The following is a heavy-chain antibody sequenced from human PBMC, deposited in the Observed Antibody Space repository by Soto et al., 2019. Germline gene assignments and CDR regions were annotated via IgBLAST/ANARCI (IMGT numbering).Heavy chain of an antibody. CDR1: GGIFRSSA. Sequence: GASVKVSCMASGGIFRSSAISWVRQAPGQGLEWLGGINPIFGTANYAQKSQGRVTITADESTSTAYMELSSQRSEDTAVYYCARALDGLMGNVSLRYGMDVWGQGTTVTVSS. CDR3: ARALDGLMGNVSLRYGMDV. J-gene: IGHJ6*02. CDR2: INPIFGTA. D-gene: IGHD7-27*01. V-gene: IGHV1-69*13.